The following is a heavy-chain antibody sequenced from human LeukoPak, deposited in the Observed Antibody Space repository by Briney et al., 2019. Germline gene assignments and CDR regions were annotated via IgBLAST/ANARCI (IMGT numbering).Heavy chain of an antibody. CDR2: IKQDGSEK. CDR3: ARVPYSSRFDY. J-gene: IGHJ4*02. Sequence: GGSLRLSCAASGFTFSSYWMSWVRQAPGKGLEWVANIKQDGSEKYYVDSVKGRFTISRDNAKNSLSLQMNSLRAEDTAVYYCARVPYSSRFDYWGQGTLVTVSS. D-gene: IGHD6-13*01. CDR1: GFTFSSYW. V-gene: IGHV3-7*01.